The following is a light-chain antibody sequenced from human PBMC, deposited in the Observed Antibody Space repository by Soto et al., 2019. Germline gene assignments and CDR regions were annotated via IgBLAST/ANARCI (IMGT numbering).Light chain of an antibody. V-gene: IGKV1-5*01. Sequence: DIQMTQSPSTLSASVGDSVSITCRASQSFSSWLAWYQQKPGKAPKLLIYDASTLESGVPSRFSGGGSGTEFTLTISSLQPDDFATYYCQQYNTYPWTFGQGTEV. J-gene: IGKJ1*01. CDR2: DAS. CDR1: QSFSSW. CDR3: QQYNTYPWT.